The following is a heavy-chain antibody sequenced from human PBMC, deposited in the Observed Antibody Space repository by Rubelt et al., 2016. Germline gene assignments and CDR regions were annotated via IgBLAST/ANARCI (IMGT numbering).Heavy chain of an antibody. CDR1: GGSINSYY. D-gene: IGHD6-19*01. J-gene: IGHJ4*02. CDR3: ARSGKQWDALDY. V-gene: IGHV4-59*08. CDR2: IYYSGGT. Sequence: QVQLQESGPGLVKPSETLSLTCTVSGGSINSYYWSWIRQPPGKGLEWIGHIYYSGGTNYNPSRKSRVTISVDTSKNQFYLKLNSVTAADTAVYYCARSGKQWDALDYWGQGTLVTVSS.